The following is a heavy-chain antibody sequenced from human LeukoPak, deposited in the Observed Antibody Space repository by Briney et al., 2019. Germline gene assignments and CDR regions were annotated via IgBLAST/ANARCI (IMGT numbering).Heavy chain of an antibody. CDR1: GYTLTELS. D-gene: IGHD1-14*01. V-gene: IGHV1-24*01. J-gene: IGHJ3*02. CDR2: FDPEDGET. CDR3: ATVRQEPDAFDI. Sequence: GASVKVSCKVSGYTLTELSMHWVRQAPGKGLEWMGGFDPEDGETIYAQKFQGRVTMTEDTSTDTAYMELSSLRSEDTAGYYCATVRQEPDAFDIWGQGTMVTVSS.